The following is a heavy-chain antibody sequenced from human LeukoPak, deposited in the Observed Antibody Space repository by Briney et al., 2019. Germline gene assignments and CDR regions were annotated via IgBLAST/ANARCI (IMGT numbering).Heavy chain of an antibody. Sequence: ASVKVSCKASGYTFTGYHMHWVRQAPGQGLEWMGWINPNSGGTNYAQKFQGRVTMTRDTSISTAYMELSRLRSDDTAVYYCARDEHPDFWSGYYPYWGQGTLVTVSS. D-gene: IGHD3-3*01. J-gene: IGHJ4*02. V-gene: IGHV1-2*02. CDR2: INPNSGGT. CDR1: GYTFTGYH. CDR3: ARDEHPDFWSGYYPY.